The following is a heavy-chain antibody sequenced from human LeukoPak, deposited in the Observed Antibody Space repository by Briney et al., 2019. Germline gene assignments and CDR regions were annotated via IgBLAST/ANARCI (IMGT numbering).Heavy chain of an antibody. V-gene: IGHV4-30-4*07. CDR3: ARRPGWRPGIVGATTSPHSRYFDY. Sequence: SETLSLTCTVSGGSISSGGYSWSWIRQPPGKGLEWIGYIYYSGSTYYNPSLKSRVTISVDTSKNQFSLKLSSVTAADTAVYYCARRPGWRPGIVGATTSPHSRYFDYWGQGTLVTVSS. CDR1: GGSISSGGYS. CDR2: IYYSGST. J-gene: IGHJ4*02. D-gene: IGHD1-26*01.